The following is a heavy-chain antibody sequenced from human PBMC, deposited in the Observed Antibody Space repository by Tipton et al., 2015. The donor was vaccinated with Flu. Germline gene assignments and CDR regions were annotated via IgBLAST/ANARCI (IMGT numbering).Heavy chain of an antibody. CDR2: INHGGTT. Sequence: TLSLTCAVYGGSFSGHYWTWIRQPPGKGLEWIGEINHGGTTNYNVSLKSRVTISVDTSKNHFSLKLRSVTASDTAVYYCARRDYSNYVSDPKNWFDPWGQGALVIVSS. CDR1: GGSFSGHY. J-gene: IGHJ5*02. D-gene: IGHD4-11*01. V-gene: IGHV4-34*01. CDR3: ARRDYSNYVSDPKNWFDP.